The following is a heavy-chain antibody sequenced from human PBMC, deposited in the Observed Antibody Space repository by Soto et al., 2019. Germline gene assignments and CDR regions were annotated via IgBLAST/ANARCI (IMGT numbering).Heavy chain of an antibody. CDR2: ISYDGSNK. D-gene: IGHD5-12*01. J-gene: IGHJ5*02. V-gene: IGHV3-30-3*01. CDR3: AREANSGYDPYNWFDP. Sequence: GGSLRLSWAASGFTFSSYAMHWVRQAPGKGLEWVAVISYDGSNKYYADSVKGRFTISRDNSKNTLYLQMNSLRAEDTAVYYCAREANSGYDPYNWFDPWGQGTLVTVS. CDR1: GFTFSSYA.